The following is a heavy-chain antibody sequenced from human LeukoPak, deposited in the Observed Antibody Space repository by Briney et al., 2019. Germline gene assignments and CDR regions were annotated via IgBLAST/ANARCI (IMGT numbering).Heavy chain of an antibody. CDR2: IYYSGST. Sequence: SQTLSLTCTVSGGSISSGGYYWSWIRQHPGKGLEWIGYIYYSGSTYYNPSLKSRVTISVDTSKNQFSLKLSSVTAADTAVYYCARGPYSSGWYELGIWDYYFDYWGQGTLVTVSS. CDR3: ARGPYSSGWYELGIWDYYFDY. D-gene: IGHD6-19*01. CDR1: GGSISSGGYY. J-gene: IGHJ4*02. V-gene: IGHV4-31*03.